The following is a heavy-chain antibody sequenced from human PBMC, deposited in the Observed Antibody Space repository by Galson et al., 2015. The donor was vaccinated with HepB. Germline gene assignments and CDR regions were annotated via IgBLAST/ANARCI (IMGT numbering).Heavy chain of an antibody. CDR1: GYTFTGYY. CDR3: ARDRQPPVYYYGMDV. J-gene: IGHJ6*02. CDR2: INPNSGNT. Sequence: SVKVSCKASGYTFTGYYMHWVRQAPGQGLEWMGWINPNSGNTNYAQKLQGRVTMTTDTSTSTAYMELRSLRSDDTAVYYCARDRQPPVYYYGMDVWGQGTTVTVSS. V-gene: IGHV1-18*04.